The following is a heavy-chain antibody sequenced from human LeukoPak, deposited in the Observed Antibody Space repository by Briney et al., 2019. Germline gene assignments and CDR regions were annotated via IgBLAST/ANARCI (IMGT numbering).Heavy chain of an antibody. J-gene: IGHJ6*03. CDR1: GFTFSSYE. Sequence: NPGGSLRLSCAASGFTFSSYEMNRVRQAPGKGLEWVSSISSSSSYIYYADSVKGRFTISRDNAKNSLYLQMNSLRAEDTAVYYCARDKALYYGSGSYYPSYMDVWGKGTTVTVSS. V-gene: IGHV3-21*01. CDR3: ARDKALYYGSGSYYPSYMDV. CDR2: ISSSSSYI. D-gene: IGHD3-10*01.